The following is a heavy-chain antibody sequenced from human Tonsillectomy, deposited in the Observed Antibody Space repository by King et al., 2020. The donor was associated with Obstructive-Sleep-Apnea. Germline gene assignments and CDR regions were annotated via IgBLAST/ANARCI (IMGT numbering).Heavy chain of an antibody. CDR1: GFTFSTYE. CDR3: ATYGDYPGSSFDY. D-gene: IGHD4-17*01. Sequence: VQLVESGGGVVQPGRSLRLSCAASGFTFSTYEMHWVRQAPGKGLEWGAVISDDGSDKYYADSVKGRFTISRDNSKNTLSLQMNSLTTEDTAVFYCATYGDYPGSSFDYWGQGTLVTVSS. CDR2: ISDDGSDK. V-gene: IGHV3-30*04. J-gene: IGHJ4*02.